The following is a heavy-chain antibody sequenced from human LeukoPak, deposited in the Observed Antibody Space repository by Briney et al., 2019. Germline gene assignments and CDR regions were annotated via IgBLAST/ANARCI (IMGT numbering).Heavy chain of an antibody. J-gene: IGHJ6*03. CDR1: GFTFSSYE. V-gene: IGHV3-48*03. CDR2: ISSSGSTI. D-gene: IGHD3-9*01. Sequence: GGSLRLSCAASGFTFSSYEMNWVRQAPGKGLEWVSYISSSGSTIYYADSVKGRFTISRDNAKNSLYLQMNSLRAGDTAVCYCARPVDNYYYYYYMDVWGKGTTVTVSS. CDR3: ARPVDNYYYYYYMDV.